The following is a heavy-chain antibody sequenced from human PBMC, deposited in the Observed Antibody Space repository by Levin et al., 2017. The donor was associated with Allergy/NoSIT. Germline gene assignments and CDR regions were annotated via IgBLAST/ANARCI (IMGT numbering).Heavy chain of an antibody. Sequence: PGGSLRLSCAVSGLTFSDHYMDWVRQAPGKGLEWVGRIPNKVNSDTKYAASVKGRFTISRDDSQSSLYLQMNSLKTEDTAVYYCARVGYSSGDFDYWGQGTLVTVSS. D-gene: IGHD6-25*01. J-gene: IGHJ4*02. V-gene: IGHV3-72*01. CDR3: ARVGYSSGDFDY. CDR1: GLTFSDHY. CDR2: IPNKVNSDT.